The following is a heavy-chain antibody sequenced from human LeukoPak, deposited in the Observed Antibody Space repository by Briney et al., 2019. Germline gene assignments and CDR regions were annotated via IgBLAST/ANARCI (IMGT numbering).Heavy chain of an antibody. CDR3: AKVAGIAVALDAFDI. D-gene: IGHD6-19*01. Sequence: PGGSLRLSCAASGFTVSSNYMSWVRQAPGKGLEWVSVIYSGGSTYYADSVKGRFTISRDNAKNSLYLQMNSLRAEDTALYYCAKVAGIAVALDAFDIWGQGTMVTVSS. CDR1: GFTVSSNY. J-gene: IGHJ3*02. V-gene: IGHV3-53*05. CDR2: IYSGGST.